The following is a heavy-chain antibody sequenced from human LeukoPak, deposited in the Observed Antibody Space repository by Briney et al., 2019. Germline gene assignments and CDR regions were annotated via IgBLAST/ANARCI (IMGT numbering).Heavy chain of an antibody. CDR3: ARDSYGGKPPEYFQH. V-gene: IGHV3-48*01. CDR2: ISSSSSTI. D-gene: IGHD4-23*01. J-gene: IGHJ1*01. Sequence: GGSLRLSCAAAGFTFSSYSMNWVRQAPGKGLEWVSYISSSSSTIYYADSVKGRFTISRDNAKNSLYLQMNSLRAEDTAVYYCARDSYGGKPPEYFQHWGQGTLVTVSS. CDR1: GFTFSSYS.